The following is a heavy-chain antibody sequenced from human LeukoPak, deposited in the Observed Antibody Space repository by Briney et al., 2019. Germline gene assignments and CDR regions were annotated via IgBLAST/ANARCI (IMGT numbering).Heavy chain of an antibody. CDR1: GYTFTGYY. V-gene: IGHV1-2*02. J-gene: IGHJ6*03. CDR2: INPNSGGT. D-gene: IGHD6-13*01. CDR3: ARGATAGRFSLRPTGAYYMDV. Sequence: ASVKVSCKASGYTFTGYYMHWVRQAPGQGLEWMEWINPNSGGTNCAQKFQGRVTMTRDTSINTAYMELSSLRFDDTAVYYCARGATAGRFSLRPTGAYYMDVWGKGTTVTVSS.